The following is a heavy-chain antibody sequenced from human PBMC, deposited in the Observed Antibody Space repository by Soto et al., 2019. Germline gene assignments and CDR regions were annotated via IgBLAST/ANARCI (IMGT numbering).Heavy chain of an antibody. CDR3: ATAVVVVAATPNWFDP. J-gene: IGHJ5*02. CDR1: GYTLTELS. Sequence: ASVTVSCKVSGYTLTELSMHWVRQAPGKGLEWMGGFDPEDGETIYAQKFQGRVTMTEDTSTDTAYMELSSLRSEDTAVYYCATAVVVVAATPNWFDPWGQGTLVTVSS. CDR2: FDPEDGET. D-gene: IGHD2-15*01. V-gene: IGHV1-24*01.